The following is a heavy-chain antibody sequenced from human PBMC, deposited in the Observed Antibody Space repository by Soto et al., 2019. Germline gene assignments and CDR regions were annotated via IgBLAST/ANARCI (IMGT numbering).Heavy chain of an antibody. V-gene: IGHV1-69*04. CDR2: IIPILGIA. J-gene: IGHJ4*02. D-gene: IGHD2-15*01. CDR1: GGTFSSYT. Sequence: ASVKVSCKASGGTFSSYTISWVRQAPGQGLEWMGRIIPILGIANYAQKFQGRVTITADKSTSTAYMELSSLRSEDTAVYYCARDKGEIEAATLVYWGQGTLVTISS. CDR3: ARDKGEIEAATLVY.